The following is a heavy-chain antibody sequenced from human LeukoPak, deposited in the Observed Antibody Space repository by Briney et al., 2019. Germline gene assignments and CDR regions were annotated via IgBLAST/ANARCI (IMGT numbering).Heavy chain of an antibody. J-gene: IGHJ4*02. CDR1: GFTFSSYE. D-gene: IGHD3-10*01. Sequence: GGSLRLSCAASGFTFSSYEMNWVRQAPGKGLEWVAIIWYDGSNKYYSDSVEGRFTISRDNSKNTLYLQMNSLRAEDTAVYYCATATYGSGSYYSDYWGQGTLVTVSS. CDR2: IWYDGSNK. CDR3: ATATYGSGSYYSDY. V-gene: IGHV3-33*08.